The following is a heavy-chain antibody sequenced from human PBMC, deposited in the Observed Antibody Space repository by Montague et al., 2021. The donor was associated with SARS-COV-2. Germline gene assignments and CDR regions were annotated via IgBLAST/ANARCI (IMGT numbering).Heavy chain of an antibody. Sequence: SLRLSCAASGFTFSSYAMHWVRQAPGKGLEWVAVISYDGSNKYYADSVKGRFTISRDNSKNTLYLQMNSLRAEDTAVYYCASELENYDHWGQGTLVTVSS. CDR2: ISYDGSNK. CDR1: GFTFSSYA. CDR3: ASELENYDH. J-gene: IGHJ4*02. V-gene: IGHV3-30-3*01. D-gene: IGHD1-1*01.